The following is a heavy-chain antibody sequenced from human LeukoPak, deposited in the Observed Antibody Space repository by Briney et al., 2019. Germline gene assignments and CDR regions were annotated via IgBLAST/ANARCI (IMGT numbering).Heavy chain of an antibody. Sequence: PSETLSLTCAAYGGSFSGYYWSWIRQPPGKGLEWIGEINHSGSTNYNPSLKSRVTISVDTSKNQFSLKLSSVTAADTAVYYCARDGLLWFGYDAFDIWGQGTMVTVSS. CDR3: ARDGLLWFGYDAFDI. V-gene: IGHV4-34*01. J-gene: IGHJ3*02. D-gene: IGHD3-10*01. CDR1: GGSFSGYY. CDR2: INHSGST.